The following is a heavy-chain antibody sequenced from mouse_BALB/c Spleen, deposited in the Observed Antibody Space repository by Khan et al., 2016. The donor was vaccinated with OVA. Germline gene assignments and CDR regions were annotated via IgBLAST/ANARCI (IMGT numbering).Heavy chain of an antibody. CDR1: GFSLSRYN. J-gene: IGHJ4*01. CDR3: ARAYYRYDGYYAMDY. Sequence: VELVESGPSLVAPSQSLSITCTVSGFSLSRYNIHWVRQPPGKGLEWLGMIWGGGGTDYNSTLKSRLSIRKDNSKSQVLLKMNSLQTDDTAMYYCARAYYRYDGYYAMDYWGQGTSVTVSS. CDR2: IWGGGGT. D-gene: IGHD2-14*01. V-gene: IGHV2-6-4*01.